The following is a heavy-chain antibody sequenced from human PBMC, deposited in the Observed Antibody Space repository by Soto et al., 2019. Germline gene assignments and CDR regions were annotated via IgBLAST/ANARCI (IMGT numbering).Heavy chain of an antibody. CDR2: IYPGDSDT. CDR1: GYSFPSYW. D-gene: IGHD6-6*01. CDR3: AISSSSFSNYYGMDV. J-gene: IGHJ6*02. V-gene: IGHV5-51*01. Sequence: GESLKISCKGSGYSFPSYWIGWVRQMPGKGLEWMGIIYPGDSDTRYSPSFQGQVTISADKSISTAYLQWSSLKASDTAMYYCAISSSSFSNYYGMDVWGQGTTVTVSS.